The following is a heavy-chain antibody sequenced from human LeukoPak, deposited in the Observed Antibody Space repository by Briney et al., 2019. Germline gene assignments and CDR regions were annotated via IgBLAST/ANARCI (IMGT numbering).Heavy chain of an antibody. CDR2: ISYDGSNK. D-gene: IGHD2-2*01. V-gene: IGHV3-30*03. CDR3: ASEVVPAATYYYYGMDV. Sequence: GGSLRLSCVASGLNFNSRWMDWVRRAPGKGLEWVAVISYDGSNKYYADSVKGRFTISRDNSKNTLYLQMNSLRAEDTAVYYCASEVVPAATYYYYGMDVWGQGTTVTVSS. J-gene: IGHJ6*02. CDR1: GLNFNSRW.